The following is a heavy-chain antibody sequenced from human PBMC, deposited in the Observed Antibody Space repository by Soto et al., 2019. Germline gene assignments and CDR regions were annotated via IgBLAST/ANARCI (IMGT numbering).Heavy chain of an antibody. Sequence: GESLKISCKGSGYSFTSYWIGWVRQMPGKGLEWMGIIYPGDSDTRYSPSFQGQVTISADKSISTAYLQWSSLKASDTAMYYCASPISTYYDFLTGPRDAFDIWGQGTMVTVSS. CDR3: ASPISTYYDFLTGPRDAFDI. V-gene: IGHV5-51*01. CDR2: IYPGDSDT. D-gene: IGHD3-9*01. CDR1: GYSFTSYW. J-gene: IGHJ3*02.